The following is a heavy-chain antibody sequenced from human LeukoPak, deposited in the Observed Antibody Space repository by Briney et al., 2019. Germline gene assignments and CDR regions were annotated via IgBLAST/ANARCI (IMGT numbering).Heavy chain of an antibody. CDR3: AKEERKNILGATTDY. Sequence: ASVKVSCKASGYTFTSYYMHWVRQAPGQGLEWMGIINPSGGSTSYAQKFQGRVTMTRDTSTSTVYMELSSLRSEDTAVYYCAKEERKNILGATTDYWGQGTLVTVSS. V-gene: IGHV1-46*01. J-gene: IGHJ4*02. CDR1: GYTFTSYY. D-gene: IGHD1-26*01. CDR2: INPSGGST.